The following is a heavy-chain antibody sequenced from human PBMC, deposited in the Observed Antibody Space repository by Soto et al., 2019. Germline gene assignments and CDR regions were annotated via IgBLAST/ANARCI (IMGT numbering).Heavy chain of an antibody. V-gene: IGHV1-69*06. Sequence: GVSVKVSCKASGGTFSSYAISRGRQAPGQGLEWMGGIIPIFGTANYAQKFQGRVTITADKSTSTAYMELSSLRSEDTAVYYCARLSGPAALVGYYYYGMDVWGQGTTGTVAS. CDR1: GGTFSSYA. CDR2: IIPIFGTA. D-gene: IGHD2-2*01. CDR3: ARLSGPAALVGYYYYGMDV. J-gene: IGHJ6*02.